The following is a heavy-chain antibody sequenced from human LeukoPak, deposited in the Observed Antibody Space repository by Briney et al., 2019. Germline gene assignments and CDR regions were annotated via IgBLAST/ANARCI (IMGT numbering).Heavy chain of an antibody. CDR1: GYSISSGYY. CDR3: ARDQRDGADY. Sequence: SETLSLTCTVSGYSISSGYYWGWIRQPPGKGLEWIGSIYHSGSTYYNPSLKSRVTISVDTSKNQFSLKLSSVTAADTAVYYCARDQRDGADYWGQGTLVTVSS. D-gene: IGHD5-24*01. J-gene: IGHJ4*02. CDR2: IYHSGST. V-gene: IGHV4-38-2*02.